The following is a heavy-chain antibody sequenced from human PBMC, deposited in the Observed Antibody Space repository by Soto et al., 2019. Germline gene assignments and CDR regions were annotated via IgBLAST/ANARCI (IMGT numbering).Heavy chain of an antibody. CDR3: AREWSRSSWYSYNWFDP. J-gene: IGHJ5*02. D-gene: IGHD6-13*01. Sequence: QVQLVQSGAEVKKPGSSVKVSCKASGGTFSSYAISWVRQAPGQGLEWMGGIIPIFGTANYAQKFQGRVTSTAEESTSTAYMELSSLRSEDTAVYYCAREWSRSSWYSYNWFDPWGQGTLVTVSS. CDR2: IIPIFGTA. V-gene: IGHV1-69*01. CDR1: GGTFSSYA.